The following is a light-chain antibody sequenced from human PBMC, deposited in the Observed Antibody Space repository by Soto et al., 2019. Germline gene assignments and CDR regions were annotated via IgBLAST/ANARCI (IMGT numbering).Light chain of an antibody. J-gene: IGKJ1*01. Sequence: DIKMTQSPSTLPASVGDRVTITCRASQSISSWLAWYQQKPGKAPKLLIYKASSLESGVPSRFSGSGSGTEFTLTISSLQADDSATYYCQQYNSYWTFGQGTKVAIK. CDR2: KAS. CDR1: QSISSW. CDR3: QQYNSYWT. V-gene: IGKV1-5*03.